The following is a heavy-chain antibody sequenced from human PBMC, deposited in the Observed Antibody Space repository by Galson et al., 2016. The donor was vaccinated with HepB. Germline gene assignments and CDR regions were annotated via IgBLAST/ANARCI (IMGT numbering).Heavy chain of an antibody. V-gene: IGHV4-39*01. CDR3: ARTGYCGGTTCRDS. CDR1: GASIGSSTDY. Sequence: ATLSLTCTVSGASIGSSTDYWGWVRHPPGKGLEWVGSIFSTGSSYYNPSLGSRVSLSLDTSKNRISLTLTSVTAGDTAVYYCARTGYCGGTTCRDSWGQGTLVTVSS. J-gene: IGHJ4*02. CDR2: IFSTGSS. D-gene: IGHD1/OR15-1a*01.